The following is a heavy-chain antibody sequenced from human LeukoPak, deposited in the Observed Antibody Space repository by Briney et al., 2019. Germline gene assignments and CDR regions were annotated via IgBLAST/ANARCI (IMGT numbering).Heavy chain of an antibody. CDR3: ARERLTSYGDLVPDAFDI. J-gene: IGHJ3*02. D-gene: IGHD4-17*01. V-gene: IGHV3-11*01. Sequence: GGSLRLSCAASGFTFSDYYMSWIRQAPGKGLEWVSYISSSGSTIYYADSVKGRFTISRDNAKNSLYLQMNSLRAEDTAVYYCARERLTSYGDLVPDAFDIWGQGTMVTVSS. CDR2: ISSSGSTI. CDR1: GFTFSDYY.